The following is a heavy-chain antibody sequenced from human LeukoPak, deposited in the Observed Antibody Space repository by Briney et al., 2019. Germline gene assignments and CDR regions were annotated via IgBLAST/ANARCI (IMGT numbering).Heavy chain of an antibody. CDR1: GGSVSSGNYY. CDR3: TRGGELMNF. CDR2: SGST. D-gene: IGHD1-26*01. Sequence: SQTPSLTCTVSGGSVSSGNYYWTWIRQPAGKGLEWIGRSGSTNYNPSLKSRVTISIDASKNQFSLRLSSVTAADTAVYYCTRGGELMNFWGQGTLVTVSS. J-gene: IGHJ4*02. V-gene: IGHV4-61*02.